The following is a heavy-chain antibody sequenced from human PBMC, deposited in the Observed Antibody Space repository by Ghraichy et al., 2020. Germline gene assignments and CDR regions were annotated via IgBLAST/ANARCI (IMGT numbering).Heavy chain of an antibody. V-gene: IGHV3-48*02. CDR2: ISSSSTI. Sequence: GESLNISCAASGFTFSSYSMNWVRQAPGKGLEWVSYISSSSTIYYADSVKGRFTISRDNAKNSLYLQMNSLRDEDTAVYYCARERDDFWSGYYNYWGQGTLVTVSS. D-gene: IGHD3-3*01. CDR1: GFTFSSYS. CDR3: ARERDDFWSGYYNY. J-gene: IGHJ4*02.